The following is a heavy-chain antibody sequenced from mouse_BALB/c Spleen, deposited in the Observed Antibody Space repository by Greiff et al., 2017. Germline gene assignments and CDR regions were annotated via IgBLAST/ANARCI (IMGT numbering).Heavy chain of an antibody. Sequence: EVNVVESGGGLVQPGGSRKLSCAASGFTFSSFGMHWVRQAPEKGLEWVAYISSGSSTIYYADTVKGRFTISRDNPKNTLFLQMTSLRSEDTAMYYCARYGNYGFAYWGQGTLVTVSA. CDR1: GFTFSSFG. CDR3: ARYGNYGFAY. D-gene: IGHD2-1*01. V-gene: IGHV5-17*02. CDR2: ISSGSSTI. J-gene: IGHJ3*01.